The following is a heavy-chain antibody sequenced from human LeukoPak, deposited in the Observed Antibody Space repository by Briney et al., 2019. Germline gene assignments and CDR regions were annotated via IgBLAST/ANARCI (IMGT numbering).Heavy chain of an antibody. D-gene: IGHD3-3*01. CDR2: ISGSGGST. V-gene: IGHV3-23*01. CDR3: AKDFTANYDFWSGYPH. Sequence: GGSLRLSCAASGFTFSNYAMSWVRQAPGKGLDWVSAISGSGGSTYYADSVKGRFTISRDNSKNTPYLQMNSLRAEDTAVYYCAKDFTANYDFWSGYPHWGQGTLVTVSS. J-gene: IGHJ4*02. CDR1: GFTFSNYA.